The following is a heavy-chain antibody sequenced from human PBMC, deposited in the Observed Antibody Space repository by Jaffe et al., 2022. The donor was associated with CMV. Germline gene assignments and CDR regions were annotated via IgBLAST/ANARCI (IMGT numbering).Heavy chain of an antibody. D-gene: IGHD4-17*01. CDR3: ASQTSYGDYLLSDLLRKSEFDP. Sequence: QLQLQESGPGLVKPSETLSLTCTVSGGSISSSSYYWGWIRQPPGKGLEWIGSIYYSGSTYYNPSLKSRVTISVDTSKNQFSLKLSSVTAADTAVYYCASQTSYGDYLLSDLLRKSEFDPWGQGTLVTVSS. V-gene: IGHV4-39*01. CDR2: IYYSGST. J-gene: IGHJ5*02. CDR1: GGSISSSSYY.